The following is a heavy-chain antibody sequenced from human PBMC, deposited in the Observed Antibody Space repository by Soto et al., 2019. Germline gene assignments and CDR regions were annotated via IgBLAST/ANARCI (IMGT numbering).Heavy chain of an antibody. CDR1: GFTFSSYS. CDR3: AKGPLRLSPAY. V-gene: IGHV3-23*01. J-gene: IGHJ4*02. Sequence: GGSLRLSCAASGFTFSSYSMSWVRQSPGKGPECVSAISGIGGSTYYADSVKGRFTISRENSKNTLYLQMNSLRAEDTAVYYCAKGPLRLSPAYWGQGTLVTVSS. CDR2: ISGIGGST. D-gene: IGHD2-8*01.